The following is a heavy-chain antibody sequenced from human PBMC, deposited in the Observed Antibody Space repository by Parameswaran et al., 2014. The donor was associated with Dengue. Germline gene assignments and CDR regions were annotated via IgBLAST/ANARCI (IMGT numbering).Heavy chain of an antibody. Sequence: VRQMPGKGLEWMGRIDPSDSYTNYSPSFQGHVTISADKSISTAYLQWSSLKASDTAMYYCARQNLHYYGAFDIWGQGTMVTVSS. V-gene: IGHV5-10-1*01. CDR2: IDPSDSYT. CDR3: ARQNLHYYGAFDI. J-gene: IGHJ3*02. D-gene: IGHD3-10*01.